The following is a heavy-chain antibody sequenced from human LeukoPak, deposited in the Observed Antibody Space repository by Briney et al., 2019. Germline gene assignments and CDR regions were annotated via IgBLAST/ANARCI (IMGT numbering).Heavy chain of an antibody. J-gene: IGHJ4*02. V-gene: IGHV3-30-3*01. CDR2: ISYDGGNK. CDR3: ASELVPDYYFDY. D-gene: IGHD3-10*01. Sequence: GGSLRLSCAASGFTFSSYAMHWVRQAPGKGLEWVAVISYDGGNKYYADSVKGRFTISRDNSKNTLYLQMNSLRAEDTAVYYCASELVPDYYFDYWGQGTLVTVSS. CDR1: GFTFSSYA.